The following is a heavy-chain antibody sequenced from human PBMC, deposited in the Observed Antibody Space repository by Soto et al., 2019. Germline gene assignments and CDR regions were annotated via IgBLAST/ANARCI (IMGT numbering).Heavy chain of an antibody. Sequence: PGGSLRLSCAASGFTFSSYGMHWVRQAPGKGLEWVALIWYDGSKKYYADSVKGRFTISRDNSKNTLYLQMDSLSPEDTAVYYCARRVNYFDYWGQGTLVTVSS. CDR3: ARRVNYFDY. CDR1: GFTFSSYG. V-gene: IGHV3-33*01. CDR2: IWYDGSKK. J-gene: IGHJ4*02.